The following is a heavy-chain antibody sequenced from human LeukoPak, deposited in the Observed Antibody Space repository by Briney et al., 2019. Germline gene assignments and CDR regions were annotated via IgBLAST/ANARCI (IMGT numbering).Heavy chain of an antibody. CDR1: GFTFTYYW. CDR2: INTDGSRI. Sequence: GGSLRLSCAASGFTFTYYWMSWVRQAPGEGLVGVSRINTDGSRITYADSVKGRFTISRDNAMNTVYLQMNSLRAEDTAVYYCARVLSGSWDWFDPWGQGTLVTVSS. J-gene: IGHJ5*02. D-gene: IGHD3-22*01. CDR3: ARVLSGSWDWFDP. V-gene: IGHV3-74*01.